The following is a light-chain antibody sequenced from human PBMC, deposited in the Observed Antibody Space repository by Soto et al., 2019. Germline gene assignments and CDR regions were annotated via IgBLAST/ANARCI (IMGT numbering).Light chain of an antibody. Sequence: EIVLTQSPGTLSLSPGERATLSCRASQSVSSTYLAWYQQKPGQAPRLLIYGASSRATGIPDRFSGSESGTDFTLTINRLEPEDFAVYFCQQYGGSPFTFGPGTKVDIK. CDR3: QQYGGSPFT. V-gene: IGKV3-20*01. CDR2: GAS. CDR1: QSVSSTY. J-gene: IGKJ3*01.